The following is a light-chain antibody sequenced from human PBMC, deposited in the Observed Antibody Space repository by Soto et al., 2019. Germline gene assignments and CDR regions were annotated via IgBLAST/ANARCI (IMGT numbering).Light chain of an antibody. CDR3: LQDYHYPLT. CDR1: QGIRKD. CDR2: GAS. J-gene: IGKJ2*01. V-gene: IGKV1-6*01. Sequence: ALQMTQSPSSLSASVGDRVTITCRASQGIRKDLARYQQKPGKAPQILIYGASTLQTGIASSFRESGSATDFTLTISSLQPEDCVAYYCLQDYHYPLTFGQGTKLDIK.